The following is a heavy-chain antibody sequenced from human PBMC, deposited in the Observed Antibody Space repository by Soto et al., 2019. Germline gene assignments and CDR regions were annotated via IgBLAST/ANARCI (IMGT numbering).Heavy chain of an antibody. D-gene: IGHD3-10*01. CDR3: ARRGPSRGSVYAAFDF. CDR1: GYTFIYFW. Sequence: RGESLKISCQASGYTFIYFWGAWVRQVPGKGLEWMGGIYPGASDIRYSPSFEGHVTISADKSTNTAYLQWSSLEAADTAIYYCARRGPSRGSVYAAFDFWGQGTLVTVSS. J-gene: IGHJ4*02. CDR2: IYPGASDI. V-gene: IGHV5-51*01.